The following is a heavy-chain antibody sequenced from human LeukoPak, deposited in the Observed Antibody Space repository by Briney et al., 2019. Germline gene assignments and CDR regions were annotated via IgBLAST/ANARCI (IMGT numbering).Heavy chain of an antibody. D-gene: IGHD4-17*01. CDR3: ARGLGDNGDYYFDY. Sequence: PSETLSLTCAVSGYSISSGYSWGWIRQPPGKGLEWIGSTYHSGSTYYNPSLKSRVTISLDTSKNQFSLNLSSVTAADTAVYYCARGLGDNGDYYFDYWGQGTLVTVSS. CDR2: TYHSGST. J-gene: IGHJ4*02. CDR1: GYSISSGYS. V-gene: IGHV4-38-2*01.